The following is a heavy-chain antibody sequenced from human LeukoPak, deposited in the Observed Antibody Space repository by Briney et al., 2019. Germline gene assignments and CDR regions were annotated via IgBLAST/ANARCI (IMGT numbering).Heavy chain of an antibody. CDR1: GFTFNDHY. J-gene: IGHJ4*02. Sequence: GGSLRLSCTASGFTFNDHYMDWVRQAPGKGLEWVSVIYSGGSTYYADSVKGRFTISRDNSKNTLYLQMNSLRAEDTAVYYCARAAPRRDGYNYLDYWGQGTLVTVSS. CDR2: IYSGGST. CDR3: ARAAPRRDGYNYLDY. D-gene: IGHD5-24*01. V-gene: IGHV3-53*01.